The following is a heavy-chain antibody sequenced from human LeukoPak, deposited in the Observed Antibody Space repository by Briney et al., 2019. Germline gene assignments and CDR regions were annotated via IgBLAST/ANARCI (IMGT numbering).Heavy chain of an antibody. CDR3: ARSRLGATDY. CDR1: RYTFTGYY. CDR2: INPNSGGT. V-gene: IGHV1-2*02. D-gene: IGHD1-26*01. Sequence: LGASVKVSRKASRYTFTGYYIHWVRQAPPQGAEWMGWINPNSGGTNYAQKFQGRVTMTRDTSISTAYMELSRLRSDDTAVYYCARSRLGATDYWGQGTLVTVSS. J-gene: IGHJ4*02.